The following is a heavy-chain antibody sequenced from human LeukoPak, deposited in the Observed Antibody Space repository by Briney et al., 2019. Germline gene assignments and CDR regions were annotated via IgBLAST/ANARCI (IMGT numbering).Heavy chain of an antibody. CDR2: ISYDGSNK. D-gene: IGHD4-17*01. V-gene: IGHV3-30*18. J-gene: IGHJ4*02. Sequence: GGSLRLSCAASGFTFSSYGMHWVRQAPGKGLEWVAVISYDGSNKYYADSVKGRFTISRDNSKNTLYLQMNSLRAEDTAVYYCAKDEIDYGDYGSGPVDYWGQGTLVTVSS. CDR3: AKDEIDYGDYGSGPVDY. CDR1: GFTFSSYG.